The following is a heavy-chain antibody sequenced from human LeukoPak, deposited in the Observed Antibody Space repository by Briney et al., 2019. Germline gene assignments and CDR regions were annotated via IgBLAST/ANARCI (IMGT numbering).Heavy chain of an antibody. CDR3: ARGDGIAAAGVVDY. CDR2: ISSSSSTI. CDR1: GFTFSSYS. Sequence: PGGSLRLSCAASGFTFSSYSMNWVRQAPGKGLEWVSYISSSSSTIYYADSVKGRFTISRDNAKNSLYLQMNSLRAEDTAVYYCARGDGIAAAGVVDYWGQGTLVTVSS. V-gene: IGHV3-48*04. J-gene: IGHJ4*02. D-gene: IGHD6-13*01.